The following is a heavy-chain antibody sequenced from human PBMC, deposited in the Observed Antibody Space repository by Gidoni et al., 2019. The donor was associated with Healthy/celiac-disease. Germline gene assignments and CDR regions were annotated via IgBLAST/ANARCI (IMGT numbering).Heavy chain of an antibody. V-gene: IGHV3-49*04. J-gene: IGHJ4*02. CDR1: GFTFGDYA. D-gene: IGHD5-18*01. CDR2: IRSKAYGGTT. CDR3: TRDEGYSYGFDY. Sequence: EVQLVESGGGLVQPGRSLRLSCTASGFTFGDYAMSWVRQAPGKGLEWVGFIRSKAYGGTTEYAASVKGRFTISRDDSKSIAYLQMNSLKTEDTAVYYCTRDEGYSYGFDYWGQGTLVTVSS.